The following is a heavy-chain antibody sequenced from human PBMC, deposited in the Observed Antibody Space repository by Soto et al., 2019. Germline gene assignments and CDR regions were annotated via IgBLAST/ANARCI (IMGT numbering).Heavy chain of an antibody. D-gene: IGHD2-15*01. J-gene: IGHJ2*01. V-gene: IGHV1-69*13. CDR2: IIPIFGTT. CDR1: GGTFSSYA. Sequence: VKVSCKASGGTFSSYAISWVRQAPGQGLEWMGGIIPIFGTTNYAQKFQGRVTITADESTSTAYMELSSLRSEDTAVYYCARVVTVVKSFHYWYFDLWGRGTLVTVSS. CDR3: ARVVTVVKSFHYWYFDL.